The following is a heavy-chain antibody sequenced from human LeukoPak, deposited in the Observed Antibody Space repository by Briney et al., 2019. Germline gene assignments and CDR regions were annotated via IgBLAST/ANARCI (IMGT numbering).Heavy chain of an antibody. CDR1: GFTFSSNY. CDR2: IYSGGST. CDR3: AREPWSGGPFDY. Sequence: GGSLRLSCAASGFTFSSNYMSWVRQAPGKGLEWVTVIYSGGSTYYADSVKGRFTISRDNSKNTLYLQMNSLRAEDTAVYYCAREPWSGGPFDYWGQGTLVTVSS. V-gene: IGHV3-53*01. D-gene: IGHD3-10*01. J-gene: IGHJ4*02.